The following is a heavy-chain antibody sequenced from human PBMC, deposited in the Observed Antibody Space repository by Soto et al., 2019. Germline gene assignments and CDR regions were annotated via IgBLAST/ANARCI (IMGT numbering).Heavy chain of an antibody. CDR3: ARENRYSTMALDY. CDR1: GGTFSSYT. D-gene: IGHD3-10*01. CDR2: IIPILGIA. Sequence: QVQLVQSGAEVKKPGSSVKVYCKASGGTFSSYTISWVRQAPGQGLEWMGRIIPILGIANYAQKFQGRVTITADKSTSTAYMELSSLRSEDTAVYYCARENRYSTMALDYWGQGTLVTVSS. J-gene: IGHJ4*02. V-gene: IGHV1-69*08.